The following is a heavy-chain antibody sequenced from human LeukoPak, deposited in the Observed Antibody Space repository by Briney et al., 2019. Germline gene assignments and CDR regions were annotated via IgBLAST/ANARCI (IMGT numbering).Heavy chain of an antibody. CDR2: ISGYNGNK. CDR3: ARDLTTYGQRNYFDY. D-gene: IGHD3-10*01. V-gene: IGHV1-18*01. J-gene: IGHJ4*02. Sequence: ASVKVSCKASGYSFINYGISWVRQAPGQGREWMGWISGYNGNKDYAQKFQGRVIMTTDTSASTAYMELRSLRSDDTALYFCARDLTTYGQRNYFDYWGQGTLVTVSS. CDR1: GYSFINYG.